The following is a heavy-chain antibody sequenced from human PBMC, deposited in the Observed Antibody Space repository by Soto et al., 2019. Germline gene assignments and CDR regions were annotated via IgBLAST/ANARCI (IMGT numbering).Heavy chain of an antibody. CDR1: GGTFSNHA. CDR3: ARDDATYCGGDCYRYFFYGLDV. J-gene: IGHJ6*02. Sequence: QVQLVQSGAEVKKPGSSVKVSCKASGGTFSNHAISWVRQAPGQGLEWMGCIIPMFGTADYAQKFQGRVTITADESTTTAHVELSSLRSEDSAVYYCARDDATYCGGDCYRYFFYGLDVWGQGTTVTVSS. D-gene: IGHD2-21*02. V-gene: IGHV1-69*01. CDR2: IIPMFGTA.